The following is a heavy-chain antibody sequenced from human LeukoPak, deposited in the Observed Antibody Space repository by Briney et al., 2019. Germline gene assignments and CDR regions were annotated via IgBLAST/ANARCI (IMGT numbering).Heavy chain of an antibody. CDR1: GGSIFSGGDY. D-gene: IGHD3-22*01. J-gene: IGHJ4*02. CDR3: ARGGYDSSCYSEYYFVN. Sequence: SETLSRTSTVSGGSIFSGGDYWSWIRQHPEKGLEWIGYIYYSGSTYYNPSLKSRVTISVDTSKNQFSLKVTSVTAADTAVYYCARGGYDSSCYSEYYFVNWGQGTLVTVSS. V-gene: IGHV4-31*03. CDR2: IYYSGST.